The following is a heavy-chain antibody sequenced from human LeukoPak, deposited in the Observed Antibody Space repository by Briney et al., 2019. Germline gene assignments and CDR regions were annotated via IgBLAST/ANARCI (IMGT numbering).Heavy chain of an antibody. CDR3: ARVGRVRTLDY. CDR1: NVSISSGSHY. CDR2: IYAGGRS. Sequence: PSQTLSLTCTVSNVSISSGSHYWHWIRQPAGKGLEWIGRIYAGGRSNYNPSLRSRVTISVDTSKNQFSLKLSSVTAADTAVYYCARVGRVRTLDYWGQGTLVTASS. D-gene: IGHD1-14*01. J-gene: IGHJ4*02. V-gene: IGHV4-61*02.